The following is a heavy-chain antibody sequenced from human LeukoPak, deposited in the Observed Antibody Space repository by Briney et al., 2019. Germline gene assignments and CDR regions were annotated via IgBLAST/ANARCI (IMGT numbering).Heavy chain of an antibody. CDR1: GGSISSGGYY. CDR2: IYYSGST. V-gene: IGHV4-31*03. CDR3: ARDERPAGGMDV. J-gene: IGHJ6*02. Sequence: PSETLSLTCTVSGGSISSGGYYWSWIRQHPGKGLEWIGYIYYSGSTYYNPSLKSRVTISVDTSKNQFSLKLSSVTAADTAVYYCARDERPAGGMDVWGQGTTVTVSS.